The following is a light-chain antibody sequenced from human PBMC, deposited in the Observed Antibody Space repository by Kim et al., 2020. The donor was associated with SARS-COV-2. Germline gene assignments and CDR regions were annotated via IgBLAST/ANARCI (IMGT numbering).Light chain of an antibody. V-gene: IGLV2-14*03. CDR2: DVN. J-gene: IGLJ1*01. Sequence: LTQPASVSGSLGQSITISCTGTSSDVGGYNYVSWYQQYPGKAPKLMIYDVNNRPSGVSNRFSGSKSDNTASLTISGLQAEDEADYYCSSYTSSSTYVFGTGTKVTVL. CDR3: SSYTSSSTYV. CDR1: SSDVGGYNY.